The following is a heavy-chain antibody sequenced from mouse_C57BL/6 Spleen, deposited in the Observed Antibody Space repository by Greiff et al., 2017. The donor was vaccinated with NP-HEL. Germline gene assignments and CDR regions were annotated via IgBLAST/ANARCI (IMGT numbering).Heavy chain of an antibody. D-gene: IGHD2-10*02. Sequence: QVQLKESGPELVKPGASVKISCKASGYAFSSSWMNWVKQRPGKGLEWIGRIYPGDGDTNYNGKFKGKATLTADKSSSTAYMQLSSLTAEDSAVYFCASSNWFAYWGQGTLVTVSA. CDR2: IYPGDGDT. V-gene: IGHV1-82*01. J-gene: IGHJ3*01. CDR3: ASSNWFAY. CDR1: GYAFSSSW.